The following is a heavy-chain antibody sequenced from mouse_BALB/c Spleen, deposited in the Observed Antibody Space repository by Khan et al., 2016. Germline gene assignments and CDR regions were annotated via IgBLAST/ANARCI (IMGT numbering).Heavy chain of an antibody. D-gene: IGHD2-4*01. J-gene: IGHJ1*01. CDR3: ARHDYDRDWYFDV. CDR2: ISSGGSYT. CDR1: GFTFSSYG. V-gene: IGHV5-6*01. Sequence: EVELVESGGDLVKPGGSLKLSCAASGFTFSSYGMSWVRQTPDNRLEWVATISSGGSYTYYPDSVKGRFTISRDNAKNTLYLQMSSLKSEDTAMYYCARHDYDRDWYFDVWGAGTTVTVSS.